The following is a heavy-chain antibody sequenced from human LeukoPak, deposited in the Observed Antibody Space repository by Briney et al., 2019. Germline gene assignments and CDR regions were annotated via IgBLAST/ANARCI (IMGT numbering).Heavy chain of an antibody. D-gene: IGHD2-2*01. Sequence: GGSLTLSCAASGFTFDIYAMTWVRQAPGKGPDWVSGISASANSTYYADSVKGRFIISRDNSKNTLFLQMNSLRVDDMAVYYCASGPSCTSTSCYVIGALDIWGLGTTVTVSS. CDR2: ISASANST. CDR3: ASGPSCTSTSCYVIGALDI. CDR1: GFTFDIYA. J-gene: IGHJ3*02. V-gene: IGHV3-23*01.